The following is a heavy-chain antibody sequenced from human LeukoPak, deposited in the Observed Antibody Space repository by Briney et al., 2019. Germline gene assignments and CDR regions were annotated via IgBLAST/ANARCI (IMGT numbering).Heavy chain of an antibody. CDR3: ARAPVPAAVVFDY. Sequence: SETLSLTCTVSGGSISSGDYYWSWIRQPPGKGLEWIGYIYYSGSTYYNPSLKSRVTISVDTSKSQFSLKLSSVTAADTAVYCCARAPVPAAVVFDYWGQGTLVTVSS. V-gene: IGHV4-30-4*01. J-gene: IGHJ4*02. CDR1: GGSISSGDYY. D-gene: IGHD2-2*01. CDR2: IYYSGST.